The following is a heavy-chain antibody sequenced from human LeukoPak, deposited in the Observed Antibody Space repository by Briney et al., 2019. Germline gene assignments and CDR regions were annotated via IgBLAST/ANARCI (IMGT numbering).Heavy chain of an antibody. J-gene: IGHJ4*02. D-gene: IGHD3-22*01. CDR1: GYTFTSYG. CDR3: ARDDYYDSSGPYFDY. Sequence: ASVKGSCKASGYTFTSYGISWVRQAPGHGLEWMGWISAYNGNTNSAQKLQGRVTMTTDTSTSTAYMELRSLISDDTSVYYCARDDYYDSSGPYFDYCGQGTLVTVSS. V-gene: IGHV1-18*01. CDR2: ISAYNGNT.